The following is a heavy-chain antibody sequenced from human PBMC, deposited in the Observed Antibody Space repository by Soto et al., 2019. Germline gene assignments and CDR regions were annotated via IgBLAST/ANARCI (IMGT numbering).Heavy chain of an antibody. Sequence: SETLSLTCAVYGGSFSGDYWSWIRQPPGKGLEWIGEINHSGSTNYNPSLKSRVTISVDTSKNQFSLKLSSVTAADTAVYYCARKGLRFLDYWGQGTLVTVSS. J-gene: IGHJ4*02. V-gene: IGHV4-34*01. CDR2: INHSGST. D-gene: IGHD3-3*01. CDR1: GGSFSGDY. CDR3: ARKGLRFLDY.